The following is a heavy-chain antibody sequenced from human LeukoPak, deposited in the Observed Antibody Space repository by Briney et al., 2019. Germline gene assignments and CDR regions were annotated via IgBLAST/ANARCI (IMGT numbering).Heavy chain of an antibody. D-gene: IGHD3-3*01. CDR2: INQDSSEK. Sequence: GGSLRLSCAASGFTFSDYYMSWIRQAPGKGLEWVANINQDSSEKYYVDSVKGRFTISRDNAKNSLYLQLNTLRPEDTAVYYCAKANSITIFGVISPVDYWGQGTLVTVSS. CDR3: AKANSITIFGVISPVDY. J-gene: IGHJ4*02. V-gene: IGHV3-7*01. CDR1: GFTFSDYY.